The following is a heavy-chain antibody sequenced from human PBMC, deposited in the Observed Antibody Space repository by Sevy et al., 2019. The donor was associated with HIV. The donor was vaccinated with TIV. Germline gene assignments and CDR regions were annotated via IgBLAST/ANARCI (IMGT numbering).Heavy chain of an antibody. J-gene: IGHJ4*02. CDR1: GFTFSSYG. Sequence: GGSLRLSCAASGFTFSSYGMHWVRQAPGKGLEWVAVISYDGSNKYYADSVKGRFTISRDNSKNTLYLQMNSLRAEDTAVYYCARDGVGVGATFDYWGQGTLVTVSS. CDR2: ISYDGSNK. V-gene: IGHV3-30*03. D-gene: IGHD1-26*01. CDR3: ARDGVGVGATFDY.